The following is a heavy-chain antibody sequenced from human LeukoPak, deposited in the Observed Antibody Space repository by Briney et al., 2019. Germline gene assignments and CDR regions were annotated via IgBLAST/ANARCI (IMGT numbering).Heavy chain of an antibody. CDR2: INHSGSA. J-gene: IGHJ4*01. CDR3: ARKVYGQYFFDY. Sequence: SETLSLTCAVNGGSFSGDYWNWIRQPPGKGLEWIGEINHSGSAYYNPSLKSRVTISVDTSKNQFSLKLSSVTAADTALYYCARKVYGQYFFDYWGLGTLVTVSS. V-gene: IGHV4-34*01. CDR1: GGSFSGDY. D-gene: IGHD2/OR15-2a*01.